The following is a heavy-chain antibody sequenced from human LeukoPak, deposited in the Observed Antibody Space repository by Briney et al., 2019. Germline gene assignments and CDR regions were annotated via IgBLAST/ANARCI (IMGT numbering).Heavy chain of an antibody. CDR3: ARDFLD. CDR1: GGSISSGSYY. CDR2: IYTSGST. V-gene: IGHV4-61*02. Sequence: PSETLSLTCTVSGGSISSGSYYWSWIRQPAGKGLEWIGRIYTSGSTNYNPSLKSRVTISVDTSKNQFSLKLSSVTAADTAVYYCARDFLDWGQGTLVTVSS. D-gene: IGHD2/OR15-2a*01. J-gene: IGHJ4*02.